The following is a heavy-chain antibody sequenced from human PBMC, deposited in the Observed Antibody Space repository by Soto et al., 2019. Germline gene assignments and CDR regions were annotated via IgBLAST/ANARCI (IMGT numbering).Heavy chain of an antibody. D-gene: IGHD3-22*01. CDR1: DGSISNFY. CDR3: AIAPLVLTRAFFDS. CDR2: ISSSGNT. Sequence: SETLSLTCTVSDGSISNFYWSWIRQPPGKGLEWIGYISSSGNTNYNPSLKSRVSISVDTSKNQFSLNLTSVTAADTAVYYFAIAPLVLTRAFFDSWGQGTPVTVSS. J-gene: IGHJ4*02. V-gene: IGHV4-59*01.